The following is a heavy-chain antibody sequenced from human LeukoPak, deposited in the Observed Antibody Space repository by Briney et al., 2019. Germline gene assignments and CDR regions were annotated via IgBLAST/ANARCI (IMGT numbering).Heavy chain of an antibody. J-gene: IGHJ4*02. CDR1: GFIFNNAW. V-gene: IGHV3-15*01. CDR2: IKSETDGGTT. Sequence: GGSLRLSCVASGFIFNNAWMNWVRQAPGKGLEWVGRIKSETDGGTTDYVAPVKGRFTISRDDSKHTVYLQVNSLKTEDTAVYHYTSGNWGSLSFWGQGTLVTVSS. CDR3: TSGNWGSLSF. D-gene: IGHD7-27*01.